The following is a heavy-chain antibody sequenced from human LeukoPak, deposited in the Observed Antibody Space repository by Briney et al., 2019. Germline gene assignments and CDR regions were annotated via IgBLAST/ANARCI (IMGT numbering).Heavy chain of an antibody. Sequence: QPGGSLRLSCAASGFTFKNYAMTWVRQAPGKGLEWVSRTSGSGDIRLYADSVKGRFTISRTNSENRLYLQMSSLRADDSGVYYCANYRSGGGGYYSGLEHWGQGTQVTVSS. CDR3: ANYRSGGGGYYSGLEH. V-gene: IGHV3-23*01. J-gene: IGHJ1*01. D-gene: IGHD2-15*01. CDR2: TSGSGDIR. CDR1: GFTFKNYA.